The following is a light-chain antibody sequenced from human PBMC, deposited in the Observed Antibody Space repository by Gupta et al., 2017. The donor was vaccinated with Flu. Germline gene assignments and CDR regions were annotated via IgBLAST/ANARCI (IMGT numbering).Light chain of an antibody. CDR3: QQEGSSPWT. V-gene: IGKV3-20*01. J-gene: IGKJ1*01. CDR2: AAS. CDR1: QSVRNY. Sequence: PGTLSSSPGERATLSCRASQSVRNYLAWYQQKPGQAPRLLISAASSRATGIPDRFTGSGSGTDFTLTISRLEPEDFAVYCCQQEGSSPWTFGRGTKVEIK.